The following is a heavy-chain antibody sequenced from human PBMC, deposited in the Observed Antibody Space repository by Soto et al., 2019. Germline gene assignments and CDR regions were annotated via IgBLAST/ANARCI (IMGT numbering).Heavy chain of an antibody. Sequence: EVQLLESGGDWVQPGGSLRLSCAASGGTSTSHAMSWVRQAPGKGLEWVSTINGSGDRTYYADSVKGRFTISRDNFKNTVFLQMSSLGAEDTAVYFCAKPNAIFGVVKVKGWFDPWGQGTLVTVSS. CDR2: INGSGDRT. CDR1: GGTSTSHA. D-gene: IGHD3-3*01. CDR3: AKPNAIFGVVKVKGWFDP. J-gene: IGHJ5*02. V-gene: IGHV3-23*01.